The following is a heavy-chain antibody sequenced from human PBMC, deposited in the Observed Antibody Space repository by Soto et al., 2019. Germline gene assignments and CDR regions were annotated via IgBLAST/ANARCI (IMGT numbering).Heavy chain of an antibody. V-gene: IGHV4-34*01. Sequence: QVQLQQWGAGLLKPSETLSLTCAVYGGSFSGYYWSWIRQPPGKGLEWIGEINHSGSTNYNPSLKSRVTISVDTSKNQFSLKLSSVTAADTAVYYCAGWYSSGWSPSRGYYFDYWGQGTLVTVSS. J-gene: IGHJ4*02. CDR3: AGWYSSGWSPSRGYYFDY. D-gene: IGHD6-19*01. CDR1: GGSFSGYY. CDR2: INHSGST.